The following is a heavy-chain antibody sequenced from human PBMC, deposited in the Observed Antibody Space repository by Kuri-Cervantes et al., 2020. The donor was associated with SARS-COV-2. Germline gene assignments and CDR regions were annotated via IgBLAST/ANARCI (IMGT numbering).Heavy chain of an antibody. V-gene: IGHV3-30-3*01. D-gene: IGHD6-6*01. J-gene: IGHJ5*02. CDR2: ISYDGSNK. Sequence: GESLKISCAASGFTFSSYAMHWVRQAPGKGLEWVAVISYDGSNKYYADSVKGRFTISRDNSKNTLYLQMNSLRAEGTAVYYCASSAARPPIWFDPWGQGTLVTVSS. CDR3: ASSAARPPIWFDP. CDR1: GFTFSSYA.